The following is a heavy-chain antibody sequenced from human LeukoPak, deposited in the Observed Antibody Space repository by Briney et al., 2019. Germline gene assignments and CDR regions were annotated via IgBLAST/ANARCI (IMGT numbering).Heavy chain of an antibody. CDR1: GGSISSYY. V-gene: IGHV4-59*01. CDR2: IYYSGST. CDR3: AAGGLIVVEDDAFDI. D-gene: IGHD3-22*01. Sequence: PSETLSLTCTVSGGSISSYYWSWIRQPPGKGLEWIGYIYYSGSTNYNPSLKSRVTISVDTSKNQFSLKLSSVTAADTAVYYCAAGGLIVVEDDAFDIWGQGTMVTVSS. J-gene: IGHJ3*02.